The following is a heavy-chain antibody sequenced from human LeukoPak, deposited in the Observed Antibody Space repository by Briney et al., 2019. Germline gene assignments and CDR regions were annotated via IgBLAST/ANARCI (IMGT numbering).Heavy chain of an antibody. CDR3: AREPGHTGGFDY. Sequence: GGSLRLSCAASGFTFSSYGMHWVRQAPGKGLEWVAVIWYDGSNKYYADSVKGRFTISGDNSKNTLYLQMNSLRAEDTAVYYCAREPGHTGGFDYWGQGTLVTVSS. CDR2: IWYDGSNK. CDR1: GFTFSSYG. D-gene: IGHD3-16*01. J-gene: IGHJ4*02. V-gene: IGHV3-33*01.